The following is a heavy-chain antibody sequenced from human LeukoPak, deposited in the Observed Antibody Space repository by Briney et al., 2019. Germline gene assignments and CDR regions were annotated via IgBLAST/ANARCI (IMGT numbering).Heavy chain of an antibody. D-gene: IGHD2-2*01. J-gene: IGHJ4*02. V-gene: IGHV3-11*04. CDR2: ISSSGSTI. Sequence: GGSLRLSCAASGFTFSDYYMSWIRQAPGKGLEWVSYISSSGSTISYADSVKGRFTISRDNAKNSLYLQMNSLRAEDTAVYYCARDCPLTVAPLCIFDYWGQGTLVTVSS. CDR1: GFTFSDYY. CDR3: ARDCPLTVAPLCIFDY.